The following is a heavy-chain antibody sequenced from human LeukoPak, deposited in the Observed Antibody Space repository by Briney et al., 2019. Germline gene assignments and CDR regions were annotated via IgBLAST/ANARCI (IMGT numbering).Heavy chain of an antibody. CDR3: ARDTAFDY. J-gene: IGHJ4*02. CDR1: GYSISSGYY. D-gene: IGHD4-17*01. CDR2: IYHSGRT. Sequence: SETLSLTCTVSGYSISSGYYWGWIRQPPGKGLEWIGSIYHSGRTFYNPSLKSRVTISVDTSKNQFSLKLSSVTAADTAVYYCARDTAFDYWGQGTLVTVSS. V-gene: IGHV4-38-2*02.